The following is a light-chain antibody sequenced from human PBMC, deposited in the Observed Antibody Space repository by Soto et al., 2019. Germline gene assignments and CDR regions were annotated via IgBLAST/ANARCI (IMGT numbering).Light chain of an antibody. CDR3: CSYAGSSTV. J-gene: IGLJ2*01. V-gene: IGLV2-23*02. Sequence: QSALTQPASVSGSPGQSITISCTGTSIDVGSYNLVSWYQQHPGKAPKLMIYEVSKRPSGVSNRFSGSKSGNTASLTISGLQAEDEADYYCCSYAGSSTVFGGGTKLTVL. CDR2: EVS. CDR1: SIDVGSYNL.